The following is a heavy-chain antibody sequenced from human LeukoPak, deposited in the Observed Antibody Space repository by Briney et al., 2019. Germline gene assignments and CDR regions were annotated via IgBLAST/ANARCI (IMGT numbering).Heavy chain of an antibody. CDR2: IDGSGGTT. CDR3: AKAHCSSTSCSRADN. D-gene: IGHD2-2*01. J-gene: IGHJ4*02. CDR1: GFIFSGYG. Sequence: PGGSLRLSCAASGFIFSGYGMHWVRQAPGKGLEWVSAIDGSGGTTFYADSVKGRVTISRVQSTNTVYLQMNSLRADDTAVYYCAKAHCSSTSCSRADNWGQGTLVTVSS. V-gene: IGHV3-23*01.